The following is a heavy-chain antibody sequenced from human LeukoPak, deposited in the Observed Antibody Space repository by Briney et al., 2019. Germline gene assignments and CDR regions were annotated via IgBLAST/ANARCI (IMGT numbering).Heavy chain of an antibody. CDR1: GVSVSSGTYY. V-gene: IGHV4-61*01. CDR3: ARGTVEFDY. CDR2: IYSSGST. D-gene: IGHD3-3*01. Sequence: SETLSLSCTVSGVSVSSGTYYWHWIRQPPGKGLEWIGSIYSSGSTNYNPALKSRVTISKDTSKNQFSLRLSSVTAADTAVYYCARGTVEFDYWGLGTLVTASS. J-gene: IGHJ4*02.